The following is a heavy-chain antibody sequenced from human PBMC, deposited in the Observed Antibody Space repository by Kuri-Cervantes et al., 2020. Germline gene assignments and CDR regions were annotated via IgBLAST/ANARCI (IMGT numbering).Heavy chain of an antibody. J-gene: IGHJ4*02. CDR3: SGSYSLDY. Sequence: GESLKFSCAASGFTFAAYAMSWVRQAPGKGLEWVSTISGRGSSTHYADSVKGRFTISRDDSKNTLYLQMNSLRAEDTAVYYCSGSYSLDYWGQGTLVTVSS. V-gene: IGHV3-23*01. D-gene: IGHD1-26*01. CDR2: ISGRGSST. CDR1: GFTFAAYA.